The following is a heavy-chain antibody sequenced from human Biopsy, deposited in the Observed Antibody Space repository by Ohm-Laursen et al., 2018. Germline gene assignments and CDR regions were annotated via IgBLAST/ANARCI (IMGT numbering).Heavy chain of an antibody. J-gene: IGHJ6*02. CDR1: GGSISSDY. CDR3: ARATNSTGWPYYYFYGMDV. CDR2: IYYSGST. D-gene: IGHD2/OR15-2a*01. Sequence: SETLSLTCTASGGSISSDYWSWIRQTPGKRLERIGYIYYSGSTNYNPSLKSRVTISVDTSKNQFSLRLNSVTAADTAVYYCARATNSTGWPYYYFYGMDVWGQGTTVTVSS. V-gene: IGHV4-59*01.